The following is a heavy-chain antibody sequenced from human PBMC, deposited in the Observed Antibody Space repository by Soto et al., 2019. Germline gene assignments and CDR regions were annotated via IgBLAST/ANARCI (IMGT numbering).Heavy chain of an antibody. D-gene: IGHD1-26*01. Sequence: EVQLLESGGGLVQPGGSLGLSCAASGFTFSNYAMGWVRQAPGKGLEWVSAVTGTAYSTFYADSVKGRFTISRDNSKNALNLQLNSLTAEDTGVYYCGKMTTYSGDYRDAFDVWGQGTMVTVSS. V-gene: IGHV3-23*01. CDR1: GFTFSNYA. J-gene: IGHJ3*01. CDR3: GKMTTYSGDYRDAFDV. CDR2: VTGTAYST.